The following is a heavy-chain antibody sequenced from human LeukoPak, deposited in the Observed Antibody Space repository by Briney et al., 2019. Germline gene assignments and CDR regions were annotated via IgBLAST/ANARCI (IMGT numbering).Heavy chain of an antibody. J-gene: IGHJ4*02. CDR2: INPNSGGT. Sequence: ASVKVSCKASGYTFTGYYMHWVRQAPGQGLEWMGWINPNSGGTNYAQKFQGRVTMTRDTSISTAYMELSGLRSDDTAVYYCARQTYYDFWSGYLSPQPYFDYWGQGTLVTVSS. V-gene: IGHV1-2*02. CDR3: ARQTYYDFWSGYLSPQPYFDY. CDR1: GYTFTGYY. D-gene: IGHD3-3*01.